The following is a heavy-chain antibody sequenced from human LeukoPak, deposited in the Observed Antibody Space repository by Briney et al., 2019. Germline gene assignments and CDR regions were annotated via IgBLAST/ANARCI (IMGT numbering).Heavy chain of an antibody. CDR2: ISNDGGGT. Sequence: GGSQRLSRAATAFIINNYDMVWVRQALGKGLEWVSAISNDGGGTTYADFVKGRFSVSRVNSKNTLFLQMNSLRAEDTALYYCAKGSSGYFFDLWGQGTLVTVSS. D-gene: IGHD3-22*01. CDR3: AKGSSGYFFDL. CDR1: AFIINNYD. V-gene: IGHV3-23*01. J-gene: IGHJ4*02.